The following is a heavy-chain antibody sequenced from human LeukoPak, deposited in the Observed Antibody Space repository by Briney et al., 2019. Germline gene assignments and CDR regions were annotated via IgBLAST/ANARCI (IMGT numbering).Heavy chain of an antibody. J-gene: IGHJ6*03. CDR3: ARAPTKIYYYMDV. V-gene: IGHV4-4*09. CDR1: GGSISSYY. CDR2: IYTSGST. Sequence: SETLSLTCTVSGGSISSYYWSWIRQPPGKGLEWIGYIYTSGSTNYNPSLKSRVTISVDTSKNQVPLKVSSVTAADTAVYYCARAPTKIYYYMDVWGKGTTVTVSS. D-gene: IGHD5-24*01.